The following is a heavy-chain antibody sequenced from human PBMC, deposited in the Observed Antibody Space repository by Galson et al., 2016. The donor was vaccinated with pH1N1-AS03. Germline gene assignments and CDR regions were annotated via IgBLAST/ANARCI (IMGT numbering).Heavy chain of an antibody. J-gene: IGHJ3*02. CDR2: ISVRGGIT. Sequence: SLRLSCAASGFTFRNYAMSWVRQAPGKGLEWVSGISVRGGITFYADSVKGRFTISRDNSKNTLYLQMNSLRAEDTAVYYCAKGSSGWAHDAFDIWGQGTMVTVS. D-gene: IGHD6-19*01. CDR3: AKGSSGWAHDAFDI. CDR1: GFTFRNYA. V-gene: IGHV3-23*01.